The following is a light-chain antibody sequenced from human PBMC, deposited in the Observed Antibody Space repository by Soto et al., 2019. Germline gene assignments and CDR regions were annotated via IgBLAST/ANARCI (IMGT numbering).Light chain of an antibody. V-gene: IGKV1-33*01. CDR1: QDISNY. CDR3: QQYDNLPT. CDR2: DAS. J-gene: IGKJ4*01. Sequence: DIQMTQSPSSLSASVGDRVTITCQASQDISNYLNWFQQKPGKAPRLLIYDASNLEKGVPSRFSGSGSGTDFTFTISSLQPEDFATYYCQQYDNLPTFGGGTKVETK.